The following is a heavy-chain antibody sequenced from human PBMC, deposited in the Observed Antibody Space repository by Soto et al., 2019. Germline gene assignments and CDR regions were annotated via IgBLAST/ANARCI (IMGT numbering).Heavy chain of an antibody. CDR1: GFTFSSYA. CDR2: ISGSGGST. V-gene: IGHV3-23*01. CDR3: AKTGLNAHPYDFWSGYLYY. Sequence: PGGSLRLSCAASGFTFSSYAMSWVRQAPGKGLEWVSAISGSGGSTYYADSVKGRFTISRDNSKNTLYLQMNSLRAEDTAVYYCAKTGLNAHPYDFWSGYLYYWGQGTLVTVSS. D-gene: IGHD3-3*01. J-gene: IGHJ4*02.